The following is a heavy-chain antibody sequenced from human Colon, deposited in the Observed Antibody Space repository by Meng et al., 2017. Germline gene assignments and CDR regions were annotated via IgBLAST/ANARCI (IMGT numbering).Heavy chain of an antibody. CDR1: GYTFSSYD. J-gene: IGHJ4*02. Sequence: ASVKVSCKASGYTFSSYDISWVRQAPGQGLEWRGWTSDTNAKTNYAEKLQGRVTMTTDKSTSTAYMELRSLRSDDTAVYYCAREGDYVPLFDYWGQGTLVTVSS. CDR2: TSDTNAKT. CDR3: AREGDYVPLFDY. V-gene: IGHV1-18*01. D-gene: IGHD4-17*01.